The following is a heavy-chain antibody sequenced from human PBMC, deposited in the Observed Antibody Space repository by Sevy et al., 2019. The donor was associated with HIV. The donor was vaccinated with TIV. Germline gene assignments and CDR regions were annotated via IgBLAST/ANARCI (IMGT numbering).Heavy chain of an antibody. CDR3: AAGSYCDGAASLGYFDY. Sequence: ASVKVSCKASGFTFTSSAVQWVRQARGKSLEWIGWIVVGSDNTNYAQKFQERVTITRDMSTSTAYMELSSLRSEDTAVYYCAAGSYCDGAASLGYFDYWGQGTLVTVSS. CDR1: GFTFTSSA. D-gene: IGHD2-21*01. CDR2: IVVGSDNT. J-gene: IGHJ4*02. V-gene: IGHV1-58*01.